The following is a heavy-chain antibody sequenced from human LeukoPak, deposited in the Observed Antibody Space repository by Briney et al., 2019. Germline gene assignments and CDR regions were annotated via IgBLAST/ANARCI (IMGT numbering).Heavy chain of an antibody. Sequence: GRSLRLSCAASGFIFDDYAMHWVRRAPGKGLQWVSGITRNNAIIGYVDSVKGRFTISRDNAKNSLYLQMNTLRPEDTAFYYCARGDILTTRQLDSRGQGTLVTVSS. J-gene: IGHJ4*02. CDR1: GFIFDDYA. V-gene: IGHV3-9*01. D-gene: IGHD3-9*01. CDR3: ARGDILTTRQLDS. CDR2: ITRNNAII.